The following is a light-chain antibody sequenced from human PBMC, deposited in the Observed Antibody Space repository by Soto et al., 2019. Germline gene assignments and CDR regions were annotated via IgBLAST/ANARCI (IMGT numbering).Light chain of an antibody. CDR2: EVT. J-gene: IGLJ1*01. Sequence: QSVLTQPASVSGSPGQSITISCTGTSSDIGGSKYVSWYQQHPGKAPKLMIYEVTYRPSGVSDRFSGYKSGNTASLTVSGLQAEDEADYYCSSYTSSGTLYVFGTGTKVTVL. V-gene: IGLV2-14*01. CDR1: SSDIGGSKY. CDR3: SSYTSSGTLYV.